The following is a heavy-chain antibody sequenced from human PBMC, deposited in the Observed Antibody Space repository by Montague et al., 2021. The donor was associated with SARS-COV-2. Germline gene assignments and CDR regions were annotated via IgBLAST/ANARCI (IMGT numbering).Heavy chain of an antibody. Sequence: TLSLTCSVSSGSISTGHHWSWIRQHPMKGLEWIGYIYYSGSTXYNPSFKGRVTISIDTAKNQFSLELTSMTAADTAVYYCARDHGQWFGELWGHGLDVWGQGTTVIVS. V-gene: IGHV4-31*03. J-gene: IGHJ6*02. CDR3: ARDHGQWFGELWGHGLDV. CDR1: SGSISTGHH. CDR2: IYYSGST. D-gene: IGHD3-10*01.